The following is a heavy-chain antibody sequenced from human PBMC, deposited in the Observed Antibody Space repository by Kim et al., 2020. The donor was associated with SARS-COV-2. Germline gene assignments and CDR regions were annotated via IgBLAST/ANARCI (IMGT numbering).Heavy chain of an antibody. D-gene: IGHD3-10*01. J-gene: IGHJ6*02. CDR3: AKDGSLWFGELFFYYYGMDV. V-gene: IGHV3-30*02. Sequence: GRFTISRDNSKNTLYLQMNSLRAEDTAVYYCAKDGSLWFGELFFYYYGMDVWGQGTTVTVSS.